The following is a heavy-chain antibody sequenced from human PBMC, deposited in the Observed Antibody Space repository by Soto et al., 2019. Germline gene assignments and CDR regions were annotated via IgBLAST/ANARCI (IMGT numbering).Heavy chain of an antibody. D-gene: IGHD3-16*01. Sequence: GESLKISCKGSGYSFTSYWISWVRQMPGKGLEWMGRIDPSDSYTNYSPSFQGHVTISADKSISTAYLQWSSLKASDTAMYYCARLGGSKHWVTAKEVDYYYYGMDVWGQGTTVTVSS. V-gene: IGHV5-10-1*01. CDR3: ARLGGSKHWVTAKEVDYYYYGMDV. J-gene: IGHJ6*02. CDR1: GYSFTSYW. CDR2: IDPSDSYT.